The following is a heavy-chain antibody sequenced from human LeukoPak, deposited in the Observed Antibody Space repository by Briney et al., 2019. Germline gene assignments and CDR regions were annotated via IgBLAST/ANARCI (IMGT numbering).Heavy chain of an antibody. Sequence: GGSLRLSCAASGRTFSSYGMPWVRQAPGKGLEWVAYTRYDGSNKYYADSVKGRFTISRDNSKNTLYLQMNSLRAEDTAVYYCAKDSATDSSGWYWGYYLDYWGQGTLVTVSS. J-gene: IGHJ4*02. CDR3: AKDSATDSSGWYWGYYLDY. CDR1: GRTFSSYG. V-gene: IGHV3-30*02. CDR2: TRYDGSNK. D-gene: IGHD6-19*01.